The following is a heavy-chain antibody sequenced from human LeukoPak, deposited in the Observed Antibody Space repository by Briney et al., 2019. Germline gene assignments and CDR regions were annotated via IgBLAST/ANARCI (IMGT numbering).Heavy chain of an antibody. CDR2: INPNSGGT. V-gene: IGHV1-2*02. CDR1: GYTFTGYY. Sequence: GASVKVSCKASGYTFTGYYMHWVRQAPGQGLEWMGWINPNSGGTNYAQKFQGRVTMTRDTSISTAYMELSRLRSDDTAVYYCARVKVGGRGLNAFDIWGQGTMVTVSS. J-gene: IGHJ3*02. CDR3: ARVKVGGRGLNAFDI. D-gene: IGHD1-26*01.